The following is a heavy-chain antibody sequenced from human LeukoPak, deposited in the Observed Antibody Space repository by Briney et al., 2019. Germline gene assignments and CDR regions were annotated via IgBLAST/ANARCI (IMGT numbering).Heavy chain of an antibody. J-gene: IGHJ3*02. CDR2: ISAYNGNT. D-gene: IGHD3-3*01. Sequence: GASVKVSCKASGYTFTSYGISWVRQAPGQGLEWMGWISAYNGNTNYAQKLQGRVTMTTDTSTSTAYMELRSLRSDDTAVCYCAREKGDFWSGYPEYDAFDIWGQGTMVTVSS. CDR3: AREKGDFWSGYPEYDAFDI. CDR1: GYTFTSYG. V-gene: IGHV1-18*01.